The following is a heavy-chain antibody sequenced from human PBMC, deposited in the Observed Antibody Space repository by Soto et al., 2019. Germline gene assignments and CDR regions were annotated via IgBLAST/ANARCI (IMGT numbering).Heavy chain of an antibody. CDR3: GRLLGLGVVSPYFHY. D-gene: IGHD2-15*01. CDR1: CYFSGNGAHP. V-gene: IGHV4-39*01. CDR2: ISYSGST. J-gene: IGHJ4*02. Sequence: SETLSLSCPVSCYFSGNGAHPWGCVRQPPGKGLEWIGGISYSGSTHYNPSLKSRVTMSIDTSKNQFSLKLSSVTAADTAVYYGGRLLGLGVVSPYFHYWGQGALVTVS.